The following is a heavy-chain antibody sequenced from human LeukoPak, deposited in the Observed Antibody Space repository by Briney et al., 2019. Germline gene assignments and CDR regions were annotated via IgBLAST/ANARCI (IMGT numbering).Heavy chain of an antibody. J-gene: IGHJ4*02. Sequence: GVSLRLSCAASGFTFSSYAMSWVRLAPGKGPEWVSTISGSGGNTYYADSVKGRFTISRDNSKNTLFLQMNSLRAEDTAVYYCAKGSLGSWYFFDYWGQGTLVTVSS. CDR2: ISGSGGNT. V-gene: IGHV3-23*01. CDR1: GFTFSSYA. D-gene: IGHD6-13*01. CDR3: AKGSLGSWYFFDY.